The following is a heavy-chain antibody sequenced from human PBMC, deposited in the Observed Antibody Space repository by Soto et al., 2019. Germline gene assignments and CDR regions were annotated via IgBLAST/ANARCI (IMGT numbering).Heavy chain of an antibody. V-gene: IGHV1-46*03. Sequence: ASVKVSCKASGYTFTSYYMHWVRQAPGQGLEWMGIINPSGGSTSYAQKFQGRVTMTRDTSTSTVYMELSSLRSEDTAVYYCASFDWLLYMYGYFDYWGQGTLVTVSS. J-gene: IGHJ4*02. CDR2: INPSGGST. CDR1: GYTFTSYY. D-gene: IGHD3-9*01. CDR3: ASFDWLLYMYGYFDY.